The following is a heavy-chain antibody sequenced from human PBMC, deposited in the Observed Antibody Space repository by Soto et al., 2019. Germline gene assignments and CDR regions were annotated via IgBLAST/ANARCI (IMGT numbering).Heavy chain of an antibody. CDR3: AREEQWPPQGMXV. CDR2: ISAYNGNT. J-gene: IGHJ6*02. V-gene: IGHV1-18*01. D-gene: IGHD6-19*01. CDR1: GYTFTXYG. Sequence: QVQLVQSGAEVKKPGASVXVSXKASGYTFTXYGICWVRKAPGQGLEWMGWISAYNGNTNYAQKYQGRVTMTTDTSTSTAYMELRSLRSDDTAVYYCAREEQWPPQGMXVWGQGTTVTVSS.